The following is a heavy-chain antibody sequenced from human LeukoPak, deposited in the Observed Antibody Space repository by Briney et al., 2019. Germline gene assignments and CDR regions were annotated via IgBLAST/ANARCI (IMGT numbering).Heavy chain of an antibody. V-gene: IGHV3-49*03. J-gene: IGHJ4*02. CDR3: TRDRGAYNLYDY. Sequence: GGSLRLSCTVSGFTFGDYAMSWIRQAPGKGLEWVAFIRSKAYGETADYAASVKGRFTMSRDDSKAIAYLQMNSLKTEDTAVYHCTRDRGAYNLYDYWGQGTLVTVSS. CDR1: GFTFGDYA. CDR2: IRSKAYGETA. D-gene: IGHD1-1*01.